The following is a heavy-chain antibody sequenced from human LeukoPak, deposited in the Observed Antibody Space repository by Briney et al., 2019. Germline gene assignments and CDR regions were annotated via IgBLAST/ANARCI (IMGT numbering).Heavy chain of an antibody. Sequence: SETLSLTCAVYGGSFSGYYWSWIRQPPGKGLEWIGEINHSGSTNYNPSLKSRVTISVDTSKNQFSLKLSSVTAADTAVYYCARMTNYFDSSGYYFLDYWGQGTLVTVSS. D-gene: IGHD3-22*01. V-gene: IGHV4-34*01. CDR2: INHSGST. CDR3: ARMTNYFDSSGYYFLDY. CDR1: GGSFSGYY. J-gene: IGHJ4*02.